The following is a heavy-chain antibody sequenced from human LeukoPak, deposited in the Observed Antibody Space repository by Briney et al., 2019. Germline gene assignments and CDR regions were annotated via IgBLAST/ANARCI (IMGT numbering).Heavy chain of an antibody. V-gene: IGHV3-9*01. J-gene: IGHJ4*02. CDR1: GFTFDDYA. CDR2: ISWNSGSI. Sequence: GGSLRLSCAASGFTFDDYAMHWVRQAPGQGLEWVSGISWNSGSIVYADSVKGRFTISRDNAKNSLYLQMNSLRAEDTALYYCAKESYGGGPCDYRGQGTLVTVSS. CDR3: AKESYGGGPCDY. D-gene: IGHD4/OR15-4a*01.